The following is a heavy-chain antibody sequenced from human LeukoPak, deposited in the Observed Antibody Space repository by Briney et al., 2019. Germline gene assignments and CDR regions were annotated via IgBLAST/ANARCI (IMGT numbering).Heavy chain of an antibody. CDR2: IYYSGST. Sequence: SETLSLTCTVSGGSISSYYWSWIRQPPGKGLEWIGYIYYSGSTNYNPSLKSRVTISVDTSKNQFSLKLSSVTAADTAVYYCARQGTPLGYCSGGSCPGGFDYWGQGTLVTVSS. D-gene: IGHD2-15*01. J-gene: IGHJ4*02. V-gene: IGHV4-59*08. CDR3: ARQGTPLGYCSGGSCPGGFDY. CDR1: GGSISSYY.